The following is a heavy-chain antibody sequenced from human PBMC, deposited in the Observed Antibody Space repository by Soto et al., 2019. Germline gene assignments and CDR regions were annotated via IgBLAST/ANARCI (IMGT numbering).Heavy chain of an antibody. V-gene: IGHV4-59*01. J-gene: IGHJ4*02. D-gene: IGHD2-2*01. CDR3: ARSAYCSSTSCWGLFDY. Sequence: SETLSLTCTVSGGSISSYYWSWIRQPPGKGLEWIGYIYYSGSTNYNPSPKSRVTISVDTSKNQFSLKLGSVTAADTAVYYCARSAYCSSTSCWGLFDYWGQGTLVTVSS. CDR2: IYYSGST. CDR1: GGSISSYY.